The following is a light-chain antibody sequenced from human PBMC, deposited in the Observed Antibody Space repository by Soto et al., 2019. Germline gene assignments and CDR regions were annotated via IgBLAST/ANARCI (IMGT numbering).Light chain of an antibody. CDR3: QQYGIFLT. CDR2: RAS. J-gene: IGKJ2*01. Sequence: DIQMTQSPSTLSASVGDRVTITCRASQSIDTALAWYQQKPGKAPNLLIYRASNLESGVPSRFSGSGSGTEFTLAISSLQPDDFATYYCQQYGIFLTFGQGTKVDI. CDR1: QSIDTA. V-gene: IGKV1-5*03.